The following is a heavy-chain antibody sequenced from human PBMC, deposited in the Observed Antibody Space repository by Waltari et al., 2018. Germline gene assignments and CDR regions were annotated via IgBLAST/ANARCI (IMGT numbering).Heavy chain of an antibody. Sequence: EVQLVEAGGDLVQPGGSLRLSCVASGFPFSSYRMHWVRQVPGKGLGGVSLIHGDGSSPTYAESVKGRFTISRDNAKNTLYLQMNSLRAEDTAVYYCATLIQLWPSPFDYWGPGTLVTVSS. J-gene: IGHJ4*02. D-gene: IGHD1-1*01. CDR2: IHGDGSSP. CDR3: ATLIQLWPSPFDY. CDR1: GFPFSSYR. V-gene: IGHV3-74*01.